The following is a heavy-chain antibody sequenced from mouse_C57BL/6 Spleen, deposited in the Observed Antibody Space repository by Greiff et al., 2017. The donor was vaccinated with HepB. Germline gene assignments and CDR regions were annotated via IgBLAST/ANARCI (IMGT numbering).Heavy chain of an antibody. D-gene: IGHD1-1*01. CDR1: GYTFTDYE. CDR2: IDPETGGT. V-gene: IGHV1-15*01. J-gene: IGHJ3*01. CDR3: TRFITTVVPFAY. Sequence: VQLQQSGAELVRPGASVTLSCKASGYTFTDYEMHWVKQTPVHGLEWIGAIDPETGGTAYNQKFKGKAILTADKSSSTAYMELRSLTSEDSAVYYCTRFITTVVPFAYWGQGTLVTVSA.